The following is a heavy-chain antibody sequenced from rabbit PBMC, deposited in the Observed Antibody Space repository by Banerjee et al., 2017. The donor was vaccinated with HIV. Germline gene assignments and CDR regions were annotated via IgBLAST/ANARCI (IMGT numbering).Heavy chain of an antibody. D-gene: IGHD1-1*01. J-gene: IGHJ4*01. V-gene: IGHV1S40*01. Sequence: FSDNYYMCWVRQAPGKGLEWIACIYVGSDGSAWYANWAKGRFTVSETSSTTVTLQMTSLTAADTATYFCARFTIDSGGYWLWGPGTLVTVS. CDR2: IYVGSDGSA. CDR1: FSDNYY. CDR3: ARFTIDSGGYWL.